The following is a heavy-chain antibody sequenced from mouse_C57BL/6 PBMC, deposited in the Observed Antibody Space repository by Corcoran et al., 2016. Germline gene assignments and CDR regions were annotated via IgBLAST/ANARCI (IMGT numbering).Heavy chain of an antibody. CDR3: ARRVPSYWYFDV. CDR1: GYTFTSYW. D-gene: IGHD2-14*01. Sequence: QVQLQQPGTEMVKPGASVKLSCKASGYTFTSYWMHRVKQRPRQGLEWIGNINPSNGGTNYNEKFKSKATLTVDKSSSTAYMQLSSLTSEDSAVYYCARRVPSYWYFDVWGTGTTVTVSS. V-gene: IGHV1-53*01. CDR2: INPSNGGT. J-gene: IGHJ1*03.